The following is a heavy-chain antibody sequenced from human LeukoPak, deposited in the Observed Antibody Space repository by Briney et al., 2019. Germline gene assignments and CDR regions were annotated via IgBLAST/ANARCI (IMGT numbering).Heavy chain of an antibody. V-gene: IGHV3-74*01. D-gene: IGHD3-10*01. Sequence: PGGSLRLPCAASGFTFSSYWMHWVRQAPGKGLVWVSRIISDGSSATHADSVKGRFTISRDNAKNMMYLQMNSLRVEDTAVYYCTRDRRYGGMDVWGQGTTVTVAS. CDR1: GFTFSSYW. CDR2: IISDGSSA. J-gene: IGHJ6*02. CDR3: TRDRRYGGMDV.